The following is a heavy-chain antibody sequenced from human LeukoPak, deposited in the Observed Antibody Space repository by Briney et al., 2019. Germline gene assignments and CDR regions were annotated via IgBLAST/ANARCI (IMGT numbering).Heavy chain of an antibody. Sequence: ASVKVCCKASGYTFTSYGISWVRQAPGQGLEWMGWISAYNGNTNYAQKLQSRVTMTTDTSTSTAYMELSSLRSDDTAVYYCARDSSPTPPPHNWFDPWGQGTLVAVSS. CDR3: ARDSSPTPPPHNWFDP. V-gene: IGHV1-18*01. D-gene: IGHD6-6*01. CDR1: GYTFTSYG. J-gene: IGHJ5*02. CDR2: ISAYNGNT.